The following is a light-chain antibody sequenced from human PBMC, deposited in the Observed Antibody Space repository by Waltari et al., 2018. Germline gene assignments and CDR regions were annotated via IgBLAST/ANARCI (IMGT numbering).Light chain of an antibody. CDR1: QGISSW. CDR2: KAS. Sequence: DIQMTQSPSSLSASVGDRVTITCRASQGISSWLAWYQQKQGKAPKLLIYKASILQSGVPSRFSGSGSGTDFSLTISSLQPEDFATYYCQQYNSAPWTFGQGTKVEIK. J-gene: IGKJ1*01. CDR3: QQYNSAPWT. V-gene: IGKV1-12*01.